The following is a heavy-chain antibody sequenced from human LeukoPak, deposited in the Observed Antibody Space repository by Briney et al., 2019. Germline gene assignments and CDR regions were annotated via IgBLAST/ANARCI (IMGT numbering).Heavy chain of an antibody. Sequence: ASVKVSCKASGYTFTSCFIHWVRQAPGQGLGWMGVINPSGGSTSYAQKFQSRVTMTRDTSTSTVSMELSSLRFEDTAVYYCARGPYSGDWHFDFWGQGTLVTVSS. CDR1: GYTFTSCF. D-gene: IGHD6-19*01. J-gene: IGHJ4*02. CDR3: ARGPYSGDWHFDF. CDR2: INPSGGST. V-gene: IGHV1-46*01.